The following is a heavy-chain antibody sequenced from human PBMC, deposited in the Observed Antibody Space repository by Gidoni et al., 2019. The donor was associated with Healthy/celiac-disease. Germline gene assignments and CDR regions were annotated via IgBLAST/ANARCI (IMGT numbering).Heavy chain of an antibody. Sequence: VQLVQSGAEVTKPGASVKVSCKASGYTFTGYYMHWVGQAPGKGLEWMGWINPNSGGNNYAQNCQGRVTITSDTSISTAYMVLCRLRSDDTAVYYCARDKRLDTTVYYYYMDVWGKGTTVTVSS. D-gene: IGHD4-4*01. V-gene: IGHV1-2*02. CDR2: INPNSGGN. CDR1: GYTFTGYY. CDR3: ARDKRLDTTVYYYYMDV. J-gene: IGHJ6*03.